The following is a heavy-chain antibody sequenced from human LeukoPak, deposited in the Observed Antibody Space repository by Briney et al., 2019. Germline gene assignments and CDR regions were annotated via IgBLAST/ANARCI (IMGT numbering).Heavy chain of an antibody. CDR3: VREELRLGDY. Sequence: SQTLSLTCVISGGSVSSSSAAWNWIRQPPSRGLEWLGRTYYRSKWYNEYALSVQGRITINADTSKNQFSLQLNSVTPEGTAVYYCVREELRLGDYWGQGILVTVSS. CDR1: GGSVSSSSAA. CDR2: TYYRSKWYN. J-gene: IGHJ4*02. D-gene: IGHD1-7*01. V-gene: IGHV6-1*01.